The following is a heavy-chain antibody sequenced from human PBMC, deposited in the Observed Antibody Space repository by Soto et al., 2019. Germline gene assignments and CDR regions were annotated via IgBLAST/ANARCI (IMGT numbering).Heavy chain of an antibody. CDR2: IVVGSGNT. CDR3: AAEVQAATLKNP. CDR1: GFSFTTSA. D-gene: IGHD2-2*01. V-gene: IGHV1-58*02. Sequence: SVKVSCKAPGFSFTTSAMQWVRQARGQRLEWIGWIVVGSGNTNYAQKFQERVTITRDMSTSTAYMELSSLRSEGTAVYSCAAEVQAATLKNPWGQGTLVTVSS. J-gene: IGHJ5*02.